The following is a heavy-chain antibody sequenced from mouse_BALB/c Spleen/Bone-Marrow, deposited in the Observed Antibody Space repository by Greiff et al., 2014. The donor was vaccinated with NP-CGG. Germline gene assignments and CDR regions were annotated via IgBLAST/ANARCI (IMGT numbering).Heavy chain of an antibody. CDR3: AQGYDWAMDY. CDR1: GFNIKDTY. J-gene: IGHJ4*01. D-gene: IGHD2-14*01. CDR2: IGPANGNT. V-gene: IGHV14-3*02. Sequence: VQLKESGAELVKPGASVKLSCTAPGFNIKDTYMHWVKQRPEQGLEWIGRIGPANGNTKYDPKFQGKATITADTSSNTAYLQLNSLTSEDTAVYYCAQGYDWAMDYWGQGTSVTVSS.